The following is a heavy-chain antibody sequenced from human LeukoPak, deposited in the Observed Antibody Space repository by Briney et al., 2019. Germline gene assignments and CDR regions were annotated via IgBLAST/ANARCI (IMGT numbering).Heavy chain of an antibody. D-gene: IGHD5-18*01. CDR1: GGSFSGYY. Sequence: PSETLSPTCAVYGGSFSGYYWSWIRQPPGKGLEWIGEINHSGSTNYNPSLKSRVTISVDTSKNQFSLKLSSVTAADTAVYYCARGGYSYLGYYFDYWGQGTLVTVSS. V-gene: IGHV4-34*01. CDR2: INHSGST. J-gene: IGHJ4*02. CDR3: ARGGYSYLGYYFDY.